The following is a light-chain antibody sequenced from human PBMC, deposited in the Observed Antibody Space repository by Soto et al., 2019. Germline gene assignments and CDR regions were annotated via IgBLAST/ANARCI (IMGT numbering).Light chain of an antibody. CDR3: QQYGSSPRT. CDR2: GAS. V-gene: IGKV3-20*01. J-gene: IGKJ1*01. CDR1: QSVSSSS. Sequence: EIVLTQFPDTLSLSPGQRATLSCRASQSVSSSSLAWYQQKRGQAPRLLIHGASSRATGIPDRFSGSGSGTYFTVNMSSHETEDFAAYYRQQYGSSPRTFGQGTKGEGK.